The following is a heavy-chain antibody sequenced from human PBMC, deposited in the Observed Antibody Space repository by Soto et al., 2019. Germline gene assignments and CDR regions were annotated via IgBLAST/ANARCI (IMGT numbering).Heavy chain of an antibody. CDR1: GESISSSSYY. D-gene: IGHD3-10*01. CDR3: ARLWFGELLGYYFEY. Sequence: SETLPLTCTVSGESISSSSYYWGWIRQPPVKGLEWIGSIYYSGITYYNPSLNSRVTISVDTSKNQFSLKLSSVTAADTAVYYCARLWFGELLGYYFEYWGQGTMVTVSS. CDR2: IYYSGIT. V-gene: IGHV4-39*01. J-gene: IGHJ4*02.